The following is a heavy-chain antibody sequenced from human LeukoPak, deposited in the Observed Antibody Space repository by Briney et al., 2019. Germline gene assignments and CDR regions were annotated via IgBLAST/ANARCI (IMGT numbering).Heavy chain of an antibody. CDR3: AREDPRTKVPEGMDV. Sequence: PSETLSLTCTVSGGSISHYYWSWIRQPPGKGLEWIGYIYYSGTTNYNPSLKSRVTISVDTSKNQFSLKLNSVTAAATAVYYCAREDPRTKVPEGMDVWGQGTTVTVSS. D-gene: IGHD4/OR15-4a*01. J-gene: IGHJ6*02. CDR1: GGSISHYY. V-gene: IGHV4-59*01. CDR2: IYYSGTT.